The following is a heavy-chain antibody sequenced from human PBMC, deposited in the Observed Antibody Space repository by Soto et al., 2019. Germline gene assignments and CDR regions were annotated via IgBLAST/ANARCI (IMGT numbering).Heavy chain of an antibody. D-gene: IGHD1-26*01. CDR1: GFTFSNTW. J-gene: IGHJ4*02. CDR2: IKSRTDGMTT. V-gene: IGHV3-15*01. CDR3: TTAPGQGAWAIFDY. Sequence: EVQLVESGGGLVEPGVSLRLSCAASGFTFSNTWMSWVRQAPGKGLEWVGRIKSRTDGMTTDYAAPVKGRFTISRDDSKNTWYLQMNSLKTDDTALYYCTTAPGQGAWAIFDYWGQGTLVTDSS.